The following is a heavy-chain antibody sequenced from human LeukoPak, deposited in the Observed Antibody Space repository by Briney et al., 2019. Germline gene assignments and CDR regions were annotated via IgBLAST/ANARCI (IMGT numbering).Heavy chain of an antibody. J-gene: IGHJ4*02. CDR1: GGSISSYY. V-gene: IGHV4-4*07. Sequence: SETLSLTCTVSGGSISSYYWSWIRQPAGKGLEWIGRIYTSGSTSYNSSLKSRVTMSVDTSKNQFSLKLSSVTAADTAVYYCARDLGGYNYGYSLDYWGQGTLVSVSS. D-gene: IGHD5-18*01. CDR3: ARDLGGYNYGYSLDY. CDR2: IYTSGST.